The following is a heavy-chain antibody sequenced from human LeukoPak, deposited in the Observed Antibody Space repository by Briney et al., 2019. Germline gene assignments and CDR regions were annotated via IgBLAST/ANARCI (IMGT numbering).Heavy chain of an antibody. J-gene: IGHJ4*02. Sequence: GGSLRFSCAASGFTFSSYTMSWVRQAPGKGLEWVSSISSGSSYIYYADSVKGRFTISRDNAKNSLYLQMNSLRTEDTAVYYCARGLPYSISDYWGQGTLVPVSS. D-gene: IGHD6-13*01. CDR3: ARGLPYSISDY. CDR1: GFTFSSYT. V-gene: IGHV3-21*01. CDR2: ISSGSSYI.